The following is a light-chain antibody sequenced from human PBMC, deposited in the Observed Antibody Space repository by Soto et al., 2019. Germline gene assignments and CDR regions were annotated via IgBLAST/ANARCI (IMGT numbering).Light chain of an antibody. CDR3: QQRNVWPPVT. CDR2: GAF. J-gene: IGKJ5*01. V-gene: IGKV3-11*01. Sequence: EIVMTQSPATLSVSPGERATLSCRASQNILSNLAWYQQKPGQAPRLLIYGAFNRATGIPARFSGSGSGTDFTLTISSLEPEDSAVYYCQQRNVWPPVTFGQGTRLEIK. CDR1: QNILSN.